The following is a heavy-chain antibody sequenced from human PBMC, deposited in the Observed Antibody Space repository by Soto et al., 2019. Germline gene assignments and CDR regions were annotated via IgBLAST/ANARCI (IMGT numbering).Heavy chain of an antibody. J-gene: IGHJ4*02. CDR3: ASVTFGGIVLAH. CDR2: IYFNGNT. CDR1: AASFSKYY. D-gene: IGHD3-16*01. V-gene: IGHV4-59*01. Sequence: PSETLSLTCTVSAASFSKYYWTWIRQPPGKGLEWVGYIYFNGNTKYNPSLEGRLTISITTSKKEFSLKLTSVTAADAAVYYCASVTFGGIVLAHWGQGTLVTVSS.